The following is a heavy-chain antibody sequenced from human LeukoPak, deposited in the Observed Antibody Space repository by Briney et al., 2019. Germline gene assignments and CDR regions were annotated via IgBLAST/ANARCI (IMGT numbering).Heavy chain of an antibody. CDR3: ASAASPGDY. V-gene: IGHV4-39*01. CDR2: IYYSGSS. Sequence: SEPLSLTCTVSGGFISSSSYYWGRIRRPPGEGMGRIGSIYYSGSSYYYPYRQGRVTIYVATSNNQFSLKLSYVTDAATAVYYCASAASPGDYSGQGTLVTVSS. D-gene: IGHD6-13*01. CDR1: GGFISSSSYY. J-gene: IGHJ4*02.